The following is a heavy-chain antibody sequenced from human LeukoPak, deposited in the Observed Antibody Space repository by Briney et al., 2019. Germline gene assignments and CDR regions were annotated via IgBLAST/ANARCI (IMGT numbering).Heavy chain of an antibody. V-gene: IGHV1-46*01. D-gene: IGHD2-15*01. Sequence: ASVKVSCKASGYIFTRYYLHWVRQAPGQGLEWMGLINPNGDSTTYAQKFQGRITLTRDTSTSTVYMELDSLSSEDTAIYYCARTAVVVVAATGLDVWGQGTTVTVSS. CDR2: INPNGDST. CDR3: ARTAVVVVAATGLDV. CDR1: GYIFTRYY. J-gene: IGHJ6*02.